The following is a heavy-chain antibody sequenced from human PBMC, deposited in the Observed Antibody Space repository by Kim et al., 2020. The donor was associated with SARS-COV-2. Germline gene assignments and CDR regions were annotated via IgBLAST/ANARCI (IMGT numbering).Heavy chain of an antibody. V-gene: IGHV3-33*08. Sequence: GGSLRLSCAASGFTFSNYGMHWVRQSPGKGLEWVAVIWHDGSNKYYTDSVKGRFTVSRDNSKNMVYLQMDSLRAEDMAVYSCAGEPLGQGGFENWGQGTLVTVSS. CDR2: IWHDGSNK. J-gene: IGHJ4*02. CDR3: AGEPLGQGGFEN. CDR1: GFTFSNYG.